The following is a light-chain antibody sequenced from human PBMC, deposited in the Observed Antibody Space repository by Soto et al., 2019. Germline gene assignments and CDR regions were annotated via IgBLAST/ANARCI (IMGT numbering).Light chain of an antibody. CDR3: QQRSNWPPLT. CDR2: GAS. CDR1: QSVTTN. J-gene: IGKJ4*01. V-gene: IGKV3-11*01. Sequence: EVVMTQSPATLSVSPVEIATLSCRASQSVTTNMAWYQQKPGQAPRLLIYGASTRATGIPARFSGSGSGTDFTLTIRSLEPEDFAVYYCQQRSNWPPLTFGGGTTVDIK.